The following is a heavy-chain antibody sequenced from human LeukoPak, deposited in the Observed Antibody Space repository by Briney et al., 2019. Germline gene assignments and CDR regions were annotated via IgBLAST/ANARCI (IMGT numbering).Heavy chain of an antibody. Sequence: APVKVSCKASGYTFTGYYMHWVRQAPGQGLEWMGWINPNSGGTNYAQKFQGRVTMTRDTSISTAYMELSRLRSDDTAVYYCARDWGWELDKGAEDAFDIWGQGTMVTVSP. CDR1: GYTFTGYY. V-gene: IGHV1-2*02. J-gene: IGHJ3*02. D-gene: IGHD1-26*01. CDR2: INPNSGGT. CDR3: ARDWGWELDKGAEDAFDI.